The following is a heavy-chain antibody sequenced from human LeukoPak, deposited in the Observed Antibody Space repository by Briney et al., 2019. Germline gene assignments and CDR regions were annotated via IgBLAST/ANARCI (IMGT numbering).Heavy chain of an antibody. CDR3: AKDWRNYYDSSGYYLRDWYFDL. CDR1: GFTFDDYG. J-gene: IGHJ2*01. CDR2: IKQDGSEK. D-gene: IGHD3-22*01. Sequence: GGSLRLSCAASGFTFDDYGMSWVRQAPGKGLEWVANIKQDGSEKYYVDSVKGRFTISRDNAKNSLYLQMNSLRAEDTAVYYCAKDWRNYYDSSGYYLRDWYFDLWGRGTLVTVSS. V-gene: IGHV3-7*01.